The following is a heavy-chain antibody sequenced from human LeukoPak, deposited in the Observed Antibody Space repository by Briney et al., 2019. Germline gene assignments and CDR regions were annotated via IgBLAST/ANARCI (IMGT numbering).Heavy chain of an antibody. CDR2: ISYDGSNK. J-gene: IGHJ4*02. Sequence: PGGSLRLSCAASGFTFSSYAMHWVRQAPGKGLEWVAVISYDGSNKYYADSVKGRFTISRDNSKNTLYLQMNSRRAEDTAVYYCAREARGGNLDYWGQGTLVTVSS. V-gene: IGHV3-30-3*01. CDR1: GFTFSSYA. CDR3: AREARGGNLDY. D-gene: IGHD4-23*01.